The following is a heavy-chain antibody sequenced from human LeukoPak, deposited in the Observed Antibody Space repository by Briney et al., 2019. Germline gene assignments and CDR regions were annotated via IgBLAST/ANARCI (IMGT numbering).Heavy chain of an antibody. Sequence: GGSLRLSCAASGVTLSPYGMHWVRQAPGKGLEWVAVISYEGGTQHYADSVKGRFVISRDNPRNTLYLQMNSLRAEDTAVYYCARDRGAAGTSFDYWGQGTLVTVSS. V-gene: IGHV3-30*03. D-gene: IGHD6-13*01. CDR1: GVTLSPYG. CDR3: ARDRGAAGTSFDY. J-gene: IGHJ4*02. CDR2: ISYEGGTQ.